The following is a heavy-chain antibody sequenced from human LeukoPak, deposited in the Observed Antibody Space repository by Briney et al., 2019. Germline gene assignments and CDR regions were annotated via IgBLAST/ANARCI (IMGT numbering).Heavy chain of an antibody. CDR3: TRGSYDVLTGYSTLGEY. CDR1: GGSISSSSYY. J-gene: IGHJ1*01. D-gene: IGHD3-9*01. CDR2: IYYSGST. V-gene: IGHV4-39*01. Sequence: PSETLSLTCTVSGGSISSSSYYWGWIRQPPGKGLEWIGKIYYSGSTYYNPSLKSRLTISVDTSQRQFSLRLSSVTAADTALYYCTRGSYDVLTGYSTLGEYWGQGTLVTVSS.